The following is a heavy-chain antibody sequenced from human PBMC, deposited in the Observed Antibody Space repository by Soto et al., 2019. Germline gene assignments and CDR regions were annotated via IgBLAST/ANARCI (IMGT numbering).Heavy chain of an antibody. Sequence: PGGSLRLSCAASGFTFSSYSMNWVRQAPGKGLEWVSYISSSSSTIYYADSVKGRFTISRDNAKNSLYLQMNSLRDEDTAVYYCARDRTLLSVSKRPQHTDRWGQGTLVTVSS. J-gene: IGHJ4*02. D-gene: IGHD2-8*01. V-gene: IGHV3-48*02. CDR3: ARDRTLLSVSKRPQHTDR. CDR1: GFTFSSYS. CDR2: ISSSSSTI.